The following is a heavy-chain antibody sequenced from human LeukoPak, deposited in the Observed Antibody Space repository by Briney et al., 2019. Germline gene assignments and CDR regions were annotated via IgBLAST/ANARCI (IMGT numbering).Heavy chain of an antibody. D-gene: IGHD3-10*01. V-gene: IGHV4-59*01. Sequence: SETLSLTCTVSGGSISSYYWSWIRQPPGKGLEWIGYIYYSGSTNYNPSLKSRVTISVDTSKNQFSLKLSSVTAADTAVYYCARNPRLYGSGSYYKIPDAFDIWGQGTMVTVSS. CDR2: IYYSGST. CDR1: GGSISSYY. J-gene: IGHJ3*02. CDR3: ARNPRLYGSGSYYKIPDAFDI.